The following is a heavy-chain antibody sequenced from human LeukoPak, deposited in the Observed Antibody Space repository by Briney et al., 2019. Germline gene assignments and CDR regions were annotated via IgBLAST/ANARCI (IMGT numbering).Heavy chain of an antibody. Sequence: GGSLRLSCAASGFTFSSYAMSWVRQAPGKGLEWVSTIGASTGNTYYADSVRGRFTISRDNSKNTLYLQMNSLRAEDTAVYYCAKDERNWNYNLASQTYDWGQGTLVTVSS. CDR3: AKDERNWNYNLASQTYD. CDR1: GFTFSSYA. V-gene: IGHV3-23*01. CDR2: IGASTGNT. J-gene: IGHJ4*02. D-gene: IGHD1-7*01.